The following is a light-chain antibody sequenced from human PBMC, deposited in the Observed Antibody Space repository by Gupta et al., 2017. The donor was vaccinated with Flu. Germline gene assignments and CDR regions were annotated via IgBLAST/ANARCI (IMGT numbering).Light chain of an antibody. CDR2: EVS. V-gene: IGLV2-18*02. CDR3: SSYTSSYTYV. CDR1: SSDIGTYNR. Sequence: QSDLTQPPSVSGSPGQSVTISCTGTSSDIGTYNRVSWYQQPPGTAPKLMIYEVSNRPSGVPDRFSASKSGNTASLTISGLQGEDEADYYCSSYTSSYTYVFGTGTKVTVL. J-gene: IGLJ1*01.